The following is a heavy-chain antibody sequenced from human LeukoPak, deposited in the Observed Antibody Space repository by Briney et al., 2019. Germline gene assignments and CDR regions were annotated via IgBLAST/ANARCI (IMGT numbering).Heavy chain of an antibody. CDR3: ARCRAGYGGNYFDY. V-gene: IGHV4-31*03. CDR2: IYCSGST. D-gene: IGHD4-23*01. CDR1: GGSISSGGYY. J-gene: IGHJ4*02. Sequence: PSQTLSLTCTVSGGSISSGGYYWSWIRQHPGKGLEWIGYIYCSGSTYYNPSLKSRVTISVDTSKNQFSLKLSSVTAADTAVYYCARCRAGYGGNYFDYWGQGTLVTVSS.